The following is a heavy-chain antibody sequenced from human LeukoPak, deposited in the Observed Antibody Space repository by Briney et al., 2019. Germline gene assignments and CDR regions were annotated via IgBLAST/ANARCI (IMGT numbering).Heavy chain of an antibody. Sequence: GRSLRLSCAASGFTFSSYGMHWVRQAPGNGLEWVAVISYDGSNKYYADSVKGRFTISRDNSKNTLYLQMNSLRAEDTAVYYCAKAPYYYDSSGSPRSPPDYWGQGTLVTVSS. J-gene: IGHJ4*02. V-gene: IGHV3-30*18. CDR1: GFTFSSYG. D-gene: IGHD3-22*01. CDR3: AKAPYYYDSSGSPRSPPDY. CDR2: ISYDGSNK.